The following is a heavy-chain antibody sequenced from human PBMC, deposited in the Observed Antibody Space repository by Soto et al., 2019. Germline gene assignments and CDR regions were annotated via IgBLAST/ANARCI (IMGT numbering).Heavy chain of an antibody. Sequence: PGGSLRLSCAASGFTFSSYSMNWVRQAPGKGLEWVSSISSSSSYIYYADSVKGRFTISRDNAKNSLYLQMNSLRAEDTAVYYSAREGQQLTPYGMDVWGQGTTVTVSS. D-gene: IGHD6-13*01. J-gene: IGHJ6*02. CDR2: ISSSSSYI. V-gene: IGHV3-21*01. CDR1: GFTFSSYS. CDR3: AREGQQLTPYGMDV.